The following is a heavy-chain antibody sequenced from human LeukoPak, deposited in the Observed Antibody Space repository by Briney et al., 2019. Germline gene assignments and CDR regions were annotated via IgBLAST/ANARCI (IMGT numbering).Heavy chain of an antibody. J-gene: IGHJ4*02. D-gene: IGHD2-2*01. Sequence: SETLSLTCPVSGGSISSGSYYWSWIRQPAGKGLEWIGRIYTSGSTNYNPSLKSRVTISVDTSNNQFSLKLSSVTAADTAVYYCARGGDIVVVPAATFDYWGQGTLVTVSS. V-gene: IGHV4-61*02. CDR2: IYTSGST. CDR3: ARGGDIVVVPAATFDY. CDR1: GGSISSGSYY.